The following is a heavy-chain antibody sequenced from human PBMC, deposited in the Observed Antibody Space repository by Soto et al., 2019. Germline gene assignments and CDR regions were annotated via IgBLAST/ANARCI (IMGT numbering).Heavy chain of an antibody. Sequence: SETLSLTCTVSGGSISSYYWSWIRQPPGKGLEWIGYIYYSGSTNYNPSLKSRVTISVDTSKNQFSPKLTSVNTADTAIYYCTRGGDPYKTGHWGQGTLVTVSS. CDR1: GGSISSYY. D-gene: IGHD2-21*01. CDR2: IYYSGST. CDR3: TRGGDPYKTGH. V-gene: IGHV4-59*01. J-gene: IGHJ4*02.